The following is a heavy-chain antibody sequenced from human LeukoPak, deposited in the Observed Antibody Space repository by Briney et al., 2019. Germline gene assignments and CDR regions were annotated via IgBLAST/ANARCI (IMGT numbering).Heavy chain of an antibody. V-gene: IGHV1-18*01. J-gene: IGHJ6*03. CDR2: ISAYNGNT. D-gene: IGHD2-2*01. CDR1: GYTFTSYS. Sequence: ASVKVSCKASGYTFTSYSISWVRQAPGQGLEWMGWISAYNGNTNYAQKLQGRVTMTTDTSTSTAYMELRSLRSDDTAVYYCARAGHIVVVLTSYYMDVWGKGTTVTVSS. CDR3: ARAGHIVVVLTSYYMDV.